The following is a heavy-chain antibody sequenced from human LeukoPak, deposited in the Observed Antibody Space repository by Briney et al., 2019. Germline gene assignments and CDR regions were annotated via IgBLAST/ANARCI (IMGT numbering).Heavy chain of an antibody. CDR3: ASVSGSPSTFDY. J-gene: IGHJ4*02. Sequence: SQTLSLACTVSGGSISSGGYYWSWIRQHPGKGLEWIGYIYYSGSTYYNPSLKGRVTISVDTSKNQFSLKLSSVTAADTAVYYCASVSGSPSTFDYWGQGTLVTVSS. D-gene: IGHD1-26*01. V-gene: IGHV4-31*03. CDR1: GGSISSGGYY. CDR2: IYYSGST.